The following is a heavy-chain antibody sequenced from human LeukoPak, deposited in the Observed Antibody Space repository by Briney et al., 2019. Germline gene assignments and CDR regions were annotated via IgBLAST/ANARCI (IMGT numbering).Heavy chain of an antibody. D-gene: IGHD3-22*01. CDR1: GFTFSSYS. V-gene: IGHV3-21*01. Sequence: GGSLRLSCAASGFTFSSYSMNWVRQAPGKGLEWVSSISSSSSYIYYADSVKGRFTISRDNAKNSLYLQMNSLRVEDTAVYYCARITPNSSGYTIDYWGQGTLVTVSS. J-gene: IGHJ4*02. CDR2: ISSSSSYI. CDR3: ARITPNSSGYTIDY.